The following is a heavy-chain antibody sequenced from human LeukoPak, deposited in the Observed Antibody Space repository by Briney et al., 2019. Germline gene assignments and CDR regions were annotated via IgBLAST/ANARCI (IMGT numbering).Heavy chain of an antibody. V-gene: IGHV4-4*02. CDR1: GGSISSSNW. CDR2: IYHSGST. CDR3: AGHCRDGYNYFDY. D-gene: IGHD5-24*01. J-gene: IGHJ4*02. Sequence: PSQTLSLTCAVSGGSISSSNWWSWVRQPPGKGLEWIGEIYHSGSTNYNPSLKSRVTISVDKSKNQFSLKLSSVTAADTAVYYCAGHCRDGYNYFDYWGQGTLVTVSS.